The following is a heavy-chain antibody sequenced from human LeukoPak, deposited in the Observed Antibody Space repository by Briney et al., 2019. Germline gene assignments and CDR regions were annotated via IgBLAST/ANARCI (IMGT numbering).Heavy chain of an antibody. D-gene: IGHD5-18*01. Sequence: PSETLSLTCTVSGGSISSSSYYWGWIRQPPGKGLEWIGSIYYSGSTYYNPSLKSRVTISVDTSKNQFSLKLSSVTAADTAVYYCASIPDTAMVSIDPWGQGTLVTVSS. V-gene: IGHV4-39*07. CDR1: GGSISSSSYY. J-gene: IGHJ5*02. CDR3: ASIPDTAMVSIDP. CDR2: IYYSGST.